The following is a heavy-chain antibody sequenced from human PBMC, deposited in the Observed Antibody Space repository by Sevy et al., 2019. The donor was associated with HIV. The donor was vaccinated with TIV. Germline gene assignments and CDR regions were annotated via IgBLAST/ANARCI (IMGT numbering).Heavy chain of an antibody. D-gene: IGHD3-16*01. CDR1: GYTFTGYY. Sequence: ASVKVSCKASGYTFTGYYMHWVRQAPGQGLEWMGWINPNSGGTNYAQTFQGRVTMTRDTSISTAYMELSRLRSDDTAVYYCARGPALYDYVWGSYAFDIWGQGTMVTVSS. CDR3: ARGPALYDYVWGSYAFDI. V-gene: IGHV1-2*02. CDR2: INPNSGGT. J-gene: IGHJ3*02.